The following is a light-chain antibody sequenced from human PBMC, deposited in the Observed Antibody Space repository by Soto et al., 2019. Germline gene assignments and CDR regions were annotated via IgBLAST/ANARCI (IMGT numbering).Light chain of an antibody. Sequence: QSALTQPASLSGSPGQSITISCTGTSSDVGAHHFVSLYQQRPGEAPKPVIYAVANRPSAVSIRYSASKAGNTASLTISRLQAEDECDYYCTSYTSRRTADVFGGG. V-gene: IGLV2-14*01. J-gene: IGLJ3*02. CDR3: TSYTSRRTADV. CDR1: SSDVGAHHF. CDR2: AVA.